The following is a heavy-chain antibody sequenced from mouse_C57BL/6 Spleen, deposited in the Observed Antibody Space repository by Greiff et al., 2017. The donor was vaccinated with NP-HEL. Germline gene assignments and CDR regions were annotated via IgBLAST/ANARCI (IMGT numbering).Heavy chain of an antibody. Sequence: QVQLQQSGAELVRPGASVTLSCKASGYTFTDYEMHWVKQTPVHGLEWIGAIDPETGGTAYNQKFKGKAILTADKSSSTAYMELRSLTSEDSAVYYCTRETLLGRNPYFDYWGQGTTLTVSS. CDR1: GYTFTDYE. D-gene: IGHD4-1*01. V-gene: IGHV1-15*01. CDR2: IDPETGGT. J-gene: IGHJ2*01. CDR3: TRETLLGRNPYFDY.